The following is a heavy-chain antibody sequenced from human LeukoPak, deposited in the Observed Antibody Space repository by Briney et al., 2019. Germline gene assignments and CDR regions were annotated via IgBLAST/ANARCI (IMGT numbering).Heavy chain of an antibody. J-gene: IGHJ4*02. CDR2: INHSGST. D-gene: IGHD1-20*01. V-gene: IGHV4-34*01. Sequence: SETLSLTCAVYSGSFSGYYWSWIRQPPGKGLEWLGEINHSGSTNYNPSLKSRVTVSVDTSKNQFSLKLSSVTAADTAVYYCARGLDNWNVYIFDYWGLGTLVTVSS. CDR3: ARGLDNWNVYIFDY. CDR1: SGSFSGYY.